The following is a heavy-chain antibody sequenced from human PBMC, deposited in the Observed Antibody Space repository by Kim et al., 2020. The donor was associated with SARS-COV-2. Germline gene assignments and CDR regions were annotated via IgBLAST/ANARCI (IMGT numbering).Heavy chain of an antibody. J-gene: IGHJ3*02. CDR2: IIPIFGTA. D-gene: IGHD3-10*01. V-gene: IGHV1-69*13. Sequence: SVKVSCKASGGTFSSYAISWVRQAPGQGLEWMGGIIPIFGTANYAQKFQGRVTITADESTSTAYMELSSLRSEDTAVYYCARKEVLLWFGQENYDAFDIWGQGTMVTVSS. CDR3: ARKEVLLWFGQENYDAFDI. CDR1: GGTFSSYA.